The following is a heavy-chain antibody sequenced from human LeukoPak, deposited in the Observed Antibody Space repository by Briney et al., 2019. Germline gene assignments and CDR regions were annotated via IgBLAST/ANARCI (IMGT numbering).Heavy chain of an antibody. CDR2: ISSSGSTI. Sequence: LSLTCAVYGGSFSGYYWSWVRQAPGKGLEWVSYISSSGSTIYYADSVKGRFTISRDNAKNSRCLRMNSLRAEDTAFYYCARVYQWFGELLSKDYYYYYMDVWGKGTTVTISS. V-gene: IGHV3-11*04. CDR3: ARVYQWFGELLSKDYYYYYMDV. J-gene: IGHJ6*03. D-gene: IGHD3-10*01. CDR1: GGSFSGYY.